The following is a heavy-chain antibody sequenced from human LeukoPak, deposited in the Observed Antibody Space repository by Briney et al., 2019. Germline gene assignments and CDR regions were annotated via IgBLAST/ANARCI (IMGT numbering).Heavy chain of an antibody. D-gene: IGHD3-3*01. CDR3: AKDGDDFWSGYSHGLDY. Sequence: PGGSLRLPCAASGFTFSSYAMSWVRQAPGKGLEWVSAISGSGGSTYYADSVKGRFTISRDNSKNTLYLQMNSLRAEDTAVYYCAKDGDDFWSGYSHGLDYWGQGTLVTVSS. CDR2: ISGSGGST. J-gene: IGHJ4*02. V-gene: IGHV3-23*01. CDR1: GFTFSSYA.